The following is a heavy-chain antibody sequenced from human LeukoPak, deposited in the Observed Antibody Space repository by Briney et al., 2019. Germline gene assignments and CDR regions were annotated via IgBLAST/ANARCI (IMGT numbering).Heavy chain of an antibody. V-gene: IGHV4-4*07. D-gene: IGHD3-22*01. CDR2: IQTTGTT. CDR1: GGSISSFY. Sequence: SETLSLTCTVSGGSISSFYWSWMRQPAGKGLEWIGRIQTTGTTNYTPSLKSRVTMSVDTAKNQFSLKLSSVTAADTAMYYCARDRDDDNCGYLATLWYFDLWGRGTLVTGSS. J-gene: IGHJ2*01. CDR3: ARDRDDDNCGYLATLWYFDL.